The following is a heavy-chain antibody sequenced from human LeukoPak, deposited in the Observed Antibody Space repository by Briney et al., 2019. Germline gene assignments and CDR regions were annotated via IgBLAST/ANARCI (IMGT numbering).Heavy chain of an antibody. J-gene: IGHJ4*02. V-gene: IGHV1-69*01. CDR3: ARGCSSTSCCAESFDY. Sequence: GSSVKVSCKASGGTFSSYAISWVRQAPGQGREWMGGIIAIFGTANYAQKFQGRVTITAEESTSTAYMELSSLRSEDTDVYYCARGCSSTSCCAESFDYWGQGTLVTVSS. CDR2: IIAIFGTA. CDR1: GGTFSSYA. D-gene: IGHD2-2*01.